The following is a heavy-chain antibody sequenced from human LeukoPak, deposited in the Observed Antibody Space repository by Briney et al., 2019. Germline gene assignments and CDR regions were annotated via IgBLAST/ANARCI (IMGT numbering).Heavy chain of an antibody. Sequence: PSETLSLTCTVSGYSISSGYYWGWIRQPPGKGLEWIGTIYHSGNTDYNPSLKSRVTISVDTSKNQFSLKLSSVTAADTAVYYCARSPYNNNWYLVYWGQGTLVTVSS. CDR3: ARSPYNNNWYLVY. D-gene: IGHD1-1*01. CDR2: IYHSGNT. V-gene: IGHV4-38-2*02. J-gene: IGHJ4*02. CDR1: GYSISSGYY.